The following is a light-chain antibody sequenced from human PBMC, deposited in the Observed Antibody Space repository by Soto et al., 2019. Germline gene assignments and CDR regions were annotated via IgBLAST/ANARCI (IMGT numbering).Light chain of an antibody. V-gene: IGKV1-39*01. CDR3: QQSYSTPWT. CDR2: STS. J-gene: IGKJ1*01. CDR1: QSVSTF. Sequence: DIQLTQSPSSVSASVGDRVTITCRLSQSVSTFLNWYQQKPGKAPHLLISSTSTLQSGVPSRFSGSGSGTEFTLTISSLQPEDFANYYCQQSYSTPWTFGQGTKVDIK.